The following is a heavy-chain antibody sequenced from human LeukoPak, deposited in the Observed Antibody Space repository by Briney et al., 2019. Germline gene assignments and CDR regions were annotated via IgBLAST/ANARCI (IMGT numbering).Heavy chain of an antibody. CDR3: ARGKAVAGPDY. D-gene: IGHD6-19*01. CDR2: IYYSGST. V-gene: IGHV4-30-4*07. Sequence: PSETLSLTCAVSGGSISSGGYSWSWIRQPPGKGLEWIGYIYYSGSTNYNPSLKSRVTISVDKSKNQFSLKLSSVTAADTAVYYCARGKAVAGPDYWGQGTLVTVSS. CDR1: GGSISSGGYS. J-gene: IGHJ4*02.